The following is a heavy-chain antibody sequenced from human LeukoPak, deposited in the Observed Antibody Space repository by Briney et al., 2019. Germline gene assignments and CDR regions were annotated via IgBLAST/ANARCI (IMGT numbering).Heavy chain of an antibody. J-gene: IGHJ5*02. CDR1: GGTFSSYA. CDR2: IIPKFDLT. V-gene: IGHV1-69*04. D-gene: IGHD1-1*01. CDR3: TRDQNVRGVAAGMEGWFDP. Sequence: VASVKVSCKASGGTFSSYAISWVRQAPGQGLEWMARIIPKFDLTKIAQKFEGRVTITADTSTSTVYLELSNVRSDDTAIYYCTRDQNVRGVAAGMEGWFDPWGQGTLVTVSS.